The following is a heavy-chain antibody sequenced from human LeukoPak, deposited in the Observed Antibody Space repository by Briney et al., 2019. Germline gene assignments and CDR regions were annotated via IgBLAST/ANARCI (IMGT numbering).Heavy chain of an antibody. Sequence: PGGSLRLSCAASGFTFSSYAMSWVRQAPGKGLEWVSAISGSGGSTYYADSVKGRFTISRDNSKNTLYLQMNSLRAEDTAVYYCATARYCSSTSCYMGYDYWGQGTLVTVSS. CDR1: GFTFSSYA. CDR3: ATARYCSSTSCYMGYDY. J-gene: IGHJ4*02. CDR2: ISGSGGST. V-gene: IGHV3-23*01. D-gene: IGHD2-2*02.